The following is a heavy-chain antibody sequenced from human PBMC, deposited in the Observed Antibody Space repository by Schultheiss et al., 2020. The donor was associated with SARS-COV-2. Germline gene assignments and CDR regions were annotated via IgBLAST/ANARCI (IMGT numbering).Heavy chain of an antibody. CDR3: ARGHYYGSGSSQYYYYYGMDV. CDR1: GGSISSGSYY. D-gene: IGHD3-10*01. J-gene: IGHJ6*02. Sequence: SETLSLTCTVSGGSISSGSYYWSWIRQPPGKGLEWIGYIYYSGSTYYNPSLKSRVTISVDTSKNQFSLKLSSVTAADTAVYYCARGHYYGSGSSQYYYYYGMDVWGQGTTVTVSS. CDR2: IYYSGST. V-gene: IGHV4-61*01.